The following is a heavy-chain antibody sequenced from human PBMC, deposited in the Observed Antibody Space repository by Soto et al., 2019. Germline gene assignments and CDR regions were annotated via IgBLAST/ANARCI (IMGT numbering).Heavy chain of an antibody. CDR2: IYYSGST. Sequence: SETLSLTCTVSGGSISSYYWSWIRQPPGKGLEWIGYIYYSGSTNYNPSLKSRVTISVDTSKNQFSLKLSSVTAADTAVYYCARGVPGNSYDFDYWGQGTLVNVSS. J-gene: IGHJ4*02. CDR1: GGSISSYY. V-gene: IGHV4-59*01. D-gene: IGHD5-18*01. CDR3: ARGVPGNSYDFDY.